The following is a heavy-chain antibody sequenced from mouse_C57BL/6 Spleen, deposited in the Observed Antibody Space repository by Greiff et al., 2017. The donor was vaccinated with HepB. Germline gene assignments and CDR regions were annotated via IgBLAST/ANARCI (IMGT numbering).Heavy chain of an antibody. CDR3: ARVGGYGYFDV. Sequence: QVQLQQPGAELVKPGASVKLSCKASGYTFTSYWMHWVKQRPGQGLEWIGMIHPNSGSTNYNEKFKSKATLTVDKSSSTAYMQLSSLTSEDSAVYYCARVGGYGYFDVWGTGTTVTASS. V-gene: IGHV1-64*01. D-gene: IGHD1-1*02. J-gene: IGHJ1*03. CDR2: IHPNSGST. CDR1: GYTFTSYW.